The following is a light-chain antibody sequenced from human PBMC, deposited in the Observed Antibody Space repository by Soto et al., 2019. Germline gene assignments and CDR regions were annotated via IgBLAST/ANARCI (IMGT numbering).Light chain of an antibody. Sequence: QSALTQPASVSGSPGHSITISCSGTSDVGGYNYVSWYQQHPGKAPKLMIYDVSNRPSGVSNRFSGSKSGNTASLTISGLQAEDEADYYCSSYISTSTLNVFGTGTKLTVL. CDR1: SDVGGYNY. CDR2: DVS. J-gene: IGLJ1*01. CDR3: SSYISTSTLNV. V-gene: IGLV2-14*03.